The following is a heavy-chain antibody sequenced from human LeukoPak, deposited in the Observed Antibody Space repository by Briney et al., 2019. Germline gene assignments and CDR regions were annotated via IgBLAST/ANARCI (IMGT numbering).Heavy chain of an antibody. V-gene: IGHV3-66*03. D-gene: IGHD2-21*02. Sequence: QPGGSLRLSCAASGFTVSSNYMSWVRQAPGKGLEWVSSISGSGTTTYYAESVRGRFTISRDNSKNTLYLQMNSLRAEDTAVYYCARVSPRLVTAHAFDIWGQGTMVTVSS. CDR3: ARVSPRLVTAHAFDI. CDR2: ISGSGTTT. J-gene: IGHJ3*02. CDR1: GFTVSSNY.